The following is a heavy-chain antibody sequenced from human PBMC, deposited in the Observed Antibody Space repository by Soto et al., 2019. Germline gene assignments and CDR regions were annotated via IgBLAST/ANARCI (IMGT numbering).Heavy chain of an antibody. CDR3: ARDVPLNYYDGTFSYYALDV. V-gene: IGHV1-69*13. J-gene: IGHJ6*02. CDR1: GGTFSSHA. CDR2: IIPFFKAT. D-gene: IGHD3-16*01. Sequence: SVKVSCKASGGTFSSHAISWVRQAPGQGLEWMGGIIPFFKATNYAQKFQGRVTITADDSTSTAYMDLYSLRSEDTAVYYCARDVPLNYYDGTFSYYALDVWGQGTTVTVSS.